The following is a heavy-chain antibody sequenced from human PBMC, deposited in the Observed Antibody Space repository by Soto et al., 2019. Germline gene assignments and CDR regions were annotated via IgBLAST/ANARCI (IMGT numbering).Heavy chain of an antibody. CDR3: ARDSSGVVVVAATRQGYYFDY. Sequence: SETLSLTCAVYGGSFIGYYWSWILQPPWKGLEWIGEINHSGSTNYNPSLKSRVTISVDTSKNQFSLKLSSVTAADTAVYYCARDSSGVVVVAATRQGYYFDYWGQGTLVTVSS. V-gene: IGHV4-34*01. CDR2: INHSGST. D-gene: IGHD2-15*01. J-gene: IGHJ4*02. CDR1: GGSFIGYY.